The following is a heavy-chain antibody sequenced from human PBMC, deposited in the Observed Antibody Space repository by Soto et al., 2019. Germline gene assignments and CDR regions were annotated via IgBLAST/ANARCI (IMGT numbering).Heavy chain of an antibody. CDR2: IIPIFGTA. CDR1: GGTFSSYA. Sequence: QVQLVQSGAEVKKPGSSVKVCCKASGGTFSSYAISWVRQAPGQGLEWMGGIIPIFGTANYAQKFQGRVTITADESTSTAYMELSSLRSEDTAVYYCARELRRAVAGSGGMDVWGQGTTVTVSS. J-gene: IGHJ6*02. D-gene: IGHD6-19*01. CDR3: ARELRRAVAGSGGMDV. V-gene: IGHV1-69*01.